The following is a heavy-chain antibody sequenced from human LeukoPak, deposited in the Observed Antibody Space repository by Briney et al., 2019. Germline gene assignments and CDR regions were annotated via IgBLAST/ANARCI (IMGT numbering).Heavy chain of an antibody. CDR3: ARDRGWYDY. V-gene: IGHV3-7*03. CDR2: IKQDGSEK. D-gene: IGHD6-19*01. J-gene: IGHJ4*02. Sequence: SGGSLRLSCADSGFTFSSYWMSWVREAPGKGLEWVAYIKQDGSEKYYVDSVKGRFTISRDNAKNSLYLQMNSLRVEDTAVYYCARDRGWYDYWGQGTLVTVSS. CDR1: GFTFSSYW.